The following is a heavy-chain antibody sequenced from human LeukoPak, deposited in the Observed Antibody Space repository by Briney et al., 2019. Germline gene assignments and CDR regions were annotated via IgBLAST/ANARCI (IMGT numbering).Heavy chain of an antibody. CDR3: ARDQGCSSTSCYTEYNWFDP. J-gene: IGHJ5*02. D-gene: IGHD2-2*02. Sequence: SVKVSCKASGGTFSSYAISWVRQAPGQGLEWMGGISPIFGTANYAQKFQGRVTITTDESTSTAYMELSSLRSEDTAVYYCARDQGCSSTSCYTEYNWFDPWGQGTLVTVSS. CDR1: GGTFSSYA. CDR2: ISPIFGTA. V-gene: IGHV1-69*05.